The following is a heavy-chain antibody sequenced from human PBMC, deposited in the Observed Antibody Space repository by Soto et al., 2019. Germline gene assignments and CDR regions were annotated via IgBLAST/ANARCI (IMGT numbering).Heavy chain of an antibody. V-gene: IGHV3-23*01. Sequence: GGSLRLSCAASGFSFSSYAMTWVRQAPGRGLEWVSAISGSGSPTYYADSVKGRFTISRDNSKNTLYLQMNSLRADDTAVYYCRGYHYSYGIHVWGQGTTVTVSS. J-gene: IGHJ6*02. CDR1: GFSFSSYA. CDR3: RGYHYSYGIHV. CDR2: ISGSGSPT.